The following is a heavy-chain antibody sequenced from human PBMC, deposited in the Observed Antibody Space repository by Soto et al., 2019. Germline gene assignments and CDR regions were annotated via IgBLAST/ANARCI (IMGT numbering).Heavy chain of an antibody. CDR3: AKDPSSHHYPETLVY. D-gene: IGHD3-10*01. CDR2: ISGSGGST. V-gene: IGHV3-23*01. J-gene: IGHJ4*02. CDR1: GFTFSSYA. Sequence: GGSLRLSCAASGFTFSSYAMSWVRQAPGKGLEWVSAISGSGGSTYYADSVKGRFTISRDNSKNTLYLQMNSLRAEDTAVYYCAKDPSSHHYPETLVYCCQGTLGTVSS.